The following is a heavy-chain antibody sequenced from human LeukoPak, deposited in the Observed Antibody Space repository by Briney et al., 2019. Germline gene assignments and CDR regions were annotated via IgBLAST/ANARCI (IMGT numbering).Heavy chain of an antibody. V-gene: IGHV4-31*03. CDR3: ARDAYCSSTSCYGYFDL. J-gene: IGHJ2*01. CDR1: GGSISSGGYY. Sequence: PSQTLSLTCTVSGGSISSGGYYWSWIRQHPGKGLEWIVYIYYSGSTYYNPSLKSRFTISVDTSKNQFSLKLSSVTAADTAVYYCARDAYCSSTSCYGYFDLWSRGTLVTVSS. D-gene: IGHD2-2*01. CDR2: IYYSGST.